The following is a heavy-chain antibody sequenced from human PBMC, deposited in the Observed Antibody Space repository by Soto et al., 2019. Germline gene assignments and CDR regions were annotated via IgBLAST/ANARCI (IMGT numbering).Heavy chain of an antibody. V-gene: IGHV4-4*07. Sequence: PSQTLSLTCTLSAGFISSYRWSCIRQPAWKGLEWIGRTPNNGTTQYNASLKIPVTVSVDTSRKEFFLNLYSVTAADSAVYFCGRESGETCDYEAYWGQGTPVTVSS. D-gene: IGHD4-17*01. CDR1: AGFISSYR. CDR2: TPNNGTT. CDR3: GRESGETCDYEAY. J-gene: IGHJ4*02.